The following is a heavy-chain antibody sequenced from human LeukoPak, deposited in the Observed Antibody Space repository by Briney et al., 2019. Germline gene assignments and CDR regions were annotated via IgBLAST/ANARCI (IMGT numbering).Heavy chain of an antibody. CDR3: ARYGWLVEGPFWYYYYGMDV. V-gene: IGHV3-48*03. D-gene: IGHD6-19*01. CDR1: GFTFSSYE. Sequence: GGSLRLSCAASGFTFSSYEMSWVRQAPGKGLEWVSYISSSGSTIYYADSVKGRFTISRDNAKDSLYLQMNSLRAEDTAVYYCARYGWLVEGPFWYYYYGMDVWGQGTTVTVSS. J-gene: IGHJ6*02. CDR2: ISSSGSTI.